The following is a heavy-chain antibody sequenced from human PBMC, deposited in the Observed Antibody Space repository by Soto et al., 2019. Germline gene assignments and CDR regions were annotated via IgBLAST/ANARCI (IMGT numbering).Heavy chain of an antibody. CDR2: IIPIFGTA. Sequence: SVKVSCKASGGAFSSYAISWVRQAPGQGLEWMGGIIPIFGTANYAQKFQGRVTITADESTSTAYMELSSLRSEDTAVYYCATYPRDGYNYYAFDIWGQGTMVTVSS. J-gene: IGHJ3*02. D-gene: IGHD5-12*01. CDR3: ATYPRDGYNYYAFDI. V-gene: IGHV1-69*13. CDR1: GGAFSSYA.